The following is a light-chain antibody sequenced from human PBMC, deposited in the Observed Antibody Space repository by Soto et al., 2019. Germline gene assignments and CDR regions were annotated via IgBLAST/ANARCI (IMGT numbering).Light chain of an antibody. CDR1: QSVSNNY. Sequence: EIVLTQSPGTLSLSPVEIAAPSGMASQSVSNNYLAWYQQKPGQAPRLLIYGASNRATGIPVRFSGSGSETDFTLTITRLEAEDFAMYYCQQYSSSRTFGQGTKVDIK. V-gene: IGKV3-20*01. CDR3: QQYSSSRT. J-gene: IGKJ1*01. CDR2: GAS.